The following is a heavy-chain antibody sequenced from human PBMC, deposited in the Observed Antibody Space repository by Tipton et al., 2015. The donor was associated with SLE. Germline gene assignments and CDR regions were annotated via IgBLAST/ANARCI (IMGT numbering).Heavy chain of an antibody. J-gene: IGHJ3*02. CDR1: GGSISSYY. CDR3: ARANSIARDAFDI. CDR2: IYYSGST. Sequence: LRLSCTVSGGSISSYYWSWIRQPPGKGLEWIGYIYYSGSTYYNPSLKSRVTISVDTSKNQFSLKLSSVTAADTAVYYCARANSIARDAFDIWGQGTMVTVSS. V-gene: IGHV4-59*12. D-gene: IGHD4-23*01.